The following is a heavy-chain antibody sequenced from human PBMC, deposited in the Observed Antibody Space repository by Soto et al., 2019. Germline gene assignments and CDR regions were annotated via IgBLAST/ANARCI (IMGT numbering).Heavy chain of an antibody. J-gene: IGHJ3*02. CDR1: GFTFSSYE. CDR2: ISSSGSTI. CDR3: ARDGAYYYDSSAPFDI. D-gene: IGHD3-22*01. Sequence: PGGSLRLSCAASGFTFSSYEMNWVRQAPGKGLEWVSYISSSGSTIYYADSVKGRFTISRDNAKNSLYLQMNSLRAEDTAVYYCARDGAYYYDSSAPFDIWGQGTMVTVSS. V-gene: IGHV3-48*03.